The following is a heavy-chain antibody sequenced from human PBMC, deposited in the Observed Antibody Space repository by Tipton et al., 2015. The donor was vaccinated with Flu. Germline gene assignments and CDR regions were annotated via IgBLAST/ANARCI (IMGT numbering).Heavy chain of an antibody. CDR3: AREFLFFGELSTAYYFDS. CDR1: GGSVSSGRYY. Sequence: LRLSYTVSGGSVSSGRYYWSWLRQTAGKGLEWIGRIYTTGDTNYNPSLESRVTISVDTSKKQFSLKLKSMTAADTAVYYCAREFLFFGELSTAYYFDSWGQGTLVTVSS. D-gene: IGHD3-16*01. V-gene: IGHV4-61*02. J-gene: IGHJ4*02. CDR2: IYTTGDT.